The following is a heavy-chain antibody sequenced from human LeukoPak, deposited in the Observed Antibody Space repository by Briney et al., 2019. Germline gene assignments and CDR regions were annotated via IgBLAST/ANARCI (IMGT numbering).Heavy chain of an antibody. D-gene: IGHD3-3*01. CDR3: AKDQVFGVVTYCFDY. Sequence: PGGSLRLSCAASGFTFSSYAMSWVRQAPGKGLEWVSAIGGSGGSTYYADSVKGRFTISRDNSKNTLYLQMNSLRAEDTAVYYCAKDQVFGVVTYCFDYWGQGTLVTVSS. V-gene: IGHV3-23*01. J-gene: IGHJ4*02. CDR2: IGGSGGST. CDR1: GFTFSSYA.